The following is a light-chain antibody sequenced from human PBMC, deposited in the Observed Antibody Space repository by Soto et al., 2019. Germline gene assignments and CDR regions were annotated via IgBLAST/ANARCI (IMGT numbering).Light chain of an antibody. Sequence: EIQMTQSPSSLSASVGDRVTITCRASQSISDYLNWYQQKPGKAPNLLIYASSIWQSGVPSRFSGSGSGTDFTITITSLPPEVVATYYCQQSSGTSLTFGGGTKLALK. CDR2: ASS. CDR3: QQSSGTSLT. J-gene: IGKJ4*01. CDR1: QSISDY. V-gene: IGKV1-39*01.